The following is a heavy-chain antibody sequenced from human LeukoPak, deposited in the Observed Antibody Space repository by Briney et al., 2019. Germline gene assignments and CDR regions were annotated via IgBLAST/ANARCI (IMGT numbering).Heavy chain of an antibody. CDR2: IYYSGST. CDR1: GGSISSSSYY. V-gene: IGHV4-39*01. D-gene: IGHD4-17*01. J-gene: IGHJ5*02. CDR3: ASRTDEKVNWFDP. Sequence: SSETLSLTCTVSGGSISSSSYYWGWIRQPPGKGLEWIGSIYYSGSTYYNPSLKSRVTISVDTSKNQFSLKLSSVTAADTAVYYCASRTDEKVNWFDPWGQGTLVTVSS.